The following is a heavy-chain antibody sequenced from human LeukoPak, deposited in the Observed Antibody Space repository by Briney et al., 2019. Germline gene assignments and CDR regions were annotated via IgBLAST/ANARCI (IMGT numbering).Heavy chain of an antibody. Sequence: GGSLRLSCAASGFTFSSYSLNWVRQTPGKGLEWVSFISSSSITIYYADSVKGRFTISRDNAEKSLYLQMNSLRAEDTAVYYCARDRGGSYSAIDYWGQGTLVTVSS. CDR2: ISSSSITI. J-gene: IGHJ4*02. CDR3: ARDRGGSYSAIDY. CDR1: GFTFSSYS. D-gene: IGHD2-15*01. V-gene: IGHV3-48*04.